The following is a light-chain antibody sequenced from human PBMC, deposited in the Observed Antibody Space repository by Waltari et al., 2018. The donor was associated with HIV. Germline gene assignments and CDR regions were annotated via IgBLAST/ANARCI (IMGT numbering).Light chain of an antibody. CDR2: WAS. CDR3: QQYYSVPYT. CDR1: QSILYTSNNKNY. V-gene: IGKV4-1*01. Sequence: DIVMTQSPDSLTVSLGERATINCTSSQSILYTSNNKNYLSWYQQKPGQPPTLLIYWASTRESGVPDRFTGSESGTDFTLTISSLQAEDVAIYYCQQYYSVPYTFGQGTNL. J-gene: IGKJ2*01.